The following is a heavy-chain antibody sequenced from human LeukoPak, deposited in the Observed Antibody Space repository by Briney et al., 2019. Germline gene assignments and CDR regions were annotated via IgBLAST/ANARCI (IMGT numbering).Heavy chain of an antibody. CDR2: IYYSGST. CDR1: GGSISSYY. D-gene: IGHD3-3*01. V-gene: IGHV4-59*01. Sequence: SETLSLTCTVSGGSISSYYWSWIRQPPGKGLEWIGYIYYSGSTNYNPSLKSRVTISVDTSKNQFSLKLSSVTAADTAVYYCARRAFWSGYFDYWGQGTLVTVS. J-gene: IGHJ4*02. CDR3: ARRAFWSGYFDY.